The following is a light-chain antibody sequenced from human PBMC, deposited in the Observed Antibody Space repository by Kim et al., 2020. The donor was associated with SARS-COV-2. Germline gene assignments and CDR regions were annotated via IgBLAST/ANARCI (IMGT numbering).Light chain of an antibody. J-gene: IGLJ3*02. CDR1: GSNS. V-gene: IGLV1-51*01. CDR2: NND. CDR3: ATWDTRQTPYWL. Sequence: TPVQKSSISCSGRGSNSVSLYRQLPGTAPKLLISNNDRRPSGIPDRFSGSKSGTSATLVIIGLQTGDEADYYCATWDTRQTPYWLFGGGTKVTVL.